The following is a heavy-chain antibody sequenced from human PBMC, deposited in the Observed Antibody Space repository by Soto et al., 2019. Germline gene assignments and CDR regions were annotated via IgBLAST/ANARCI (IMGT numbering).Heavy chain of an antibody. CDR3: ARAHYHESSCWSSAFDI. D-gene: IGHD3-22*01. Sequence: QVQLVQSGAEVKKPGSSVKVSCKASGGTFSRHTVSWVRQAPGQGLEWMGRIIPNLEISNYAQKFQGRVTVTADKSTSTAYMELRSLRSEDTAMYYCARAHYHESSCWSSAFDIWGQGTMVTVSS. V-gene: IGHV1-69*02. J-gene: IGHJ3*02. CDR2: IIPNLEIS. CDR1: GGTFSRHT.